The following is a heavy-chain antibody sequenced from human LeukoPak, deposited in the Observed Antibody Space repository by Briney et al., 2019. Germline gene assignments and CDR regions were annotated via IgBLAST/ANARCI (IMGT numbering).Heavy chain of an antibody. CDR1: GYTFTGYY. J-gene: IGHJ4*02. Sequence: ASVKVSCKAPGYTFTGYYMHWVRQAPGQGLEWMGYIYPNSGATKYAQKFQGRVTMTRDQSISTAYMELSGLRSDDTAVYYCGTLLSNGPFDYWGQGSLVTVSS. CDR3: GTLLSNGPFDY. CDR2: IYPNSGAT. V-gene: IGHV1-2*02.